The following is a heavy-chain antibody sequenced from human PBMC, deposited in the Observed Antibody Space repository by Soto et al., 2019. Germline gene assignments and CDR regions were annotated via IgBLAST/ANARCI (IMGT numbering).Heavy chain of an antibody. CDR2: ISYDGSNK. CDR3: AKESGWFGEFNRAGYFDY. V-gene: IGHV3-30*18. CDR1: GFTFSSYG. D-gene: IGHD3-10*01. Sequence: GGSLRLSCAASGFTFSSYGMHWVRQAPGKGLEWVAVISYDGSNKYYADSVKGRFTISRDNSKNTLYLQMNSLRAEDTAVYYCAKESGWFGEFNRAGYFDYWGQGTLVTVSS. J-gene: IGHJ4*02.